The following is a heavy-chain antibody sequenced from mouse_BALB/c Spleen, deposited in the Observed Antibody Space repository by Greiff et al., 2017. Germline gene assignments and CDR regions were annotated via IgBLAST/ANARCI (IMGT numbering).Heavy chain of an antibody. J-gene: IGHJ4*01. V-gene: IGHV1-7*01. CDR1: GYTFTSYW. CDR2: INPSTGYT. Sequence: VQLQESGAELAKPGASVKMSCKASGYTFTSYWMHWVKQRPGQGLEWIGYINPSTGYTEYNQKFKDKATLTADKSSSTAYMQLSSLTSEDSAVYYCARALLTGAMDYWGQGTSVTVSS. CDR3: ARALLTGAMDY. D-gene: IGHD2-10*01.